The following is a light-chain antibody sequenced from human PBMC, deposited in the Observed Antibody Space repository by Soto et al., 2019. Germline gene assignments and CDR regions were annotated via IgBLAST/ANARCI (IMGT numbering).Light chain of an antibody. CDR1: QTVVYSTSSQSY. CDR3: QQYYDTPYT. CDR2: WAS. V-gene: IGKV4-1*01. Sequence: DIVLTQSPDSLAVSLGERAAINCKSSQTVVYSTSSQSYLAWYQQKPGQPPKLLIYWASTRESGVPDRFIGSGSGTDFTLTTNNLQAEDVAVYYCQQYYDTPYTFGQGTKLVMK. J-gene: IGKJ2*01.